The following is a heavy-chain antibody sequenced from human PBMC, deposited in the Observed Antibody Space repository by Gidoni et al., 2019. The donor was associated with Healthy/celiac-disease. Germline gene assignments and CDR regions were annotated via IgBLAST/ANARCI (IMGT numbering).Heavy chain of an antibody. Sequence: QVQLVESGGGVVQPGRSLRLSCAASGFTFSSYAMHWVRQAPGKGLEWVAVISYDGSNKYYADSVKGRFTISRDNSKNTLYLQMNSLRAEDTAVYYCAREIGVSGWYGKNYFDYWGQGTLVTVSS. D-gene: IGHD6-19*01. V-gene: IGHV3-30-3*01. J-gene: IGHJ4*02. CDR1: GFTFSSYA. CDR3: AREIGVSGWYGKNYFDY. CDR2: ISYDGSNK.